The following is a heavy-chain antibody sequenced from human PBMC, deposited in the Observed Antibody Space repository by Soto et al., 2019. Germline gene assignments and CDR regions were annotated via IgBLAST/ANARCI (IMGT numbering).Heavy chain of an antibody. D-gene: IGHD3-9*01. V-gene: IGHV3-23*01. CDR2: ISGSGGST. CDR1: GGNFISYA. J-gene: IGHJ4*02. CDR3: ANGIRDFDEYYFDY. Sequence: SGGSLRLSCAASGGNFISYAMSWVRQAPGKGLEWVSAISGSGGSTYYADSVKGRFTISRDNSKNTLYLQMNSLRAEDTVFYHAANGIRDFDEYYFDYWGQGTLVTVSS.